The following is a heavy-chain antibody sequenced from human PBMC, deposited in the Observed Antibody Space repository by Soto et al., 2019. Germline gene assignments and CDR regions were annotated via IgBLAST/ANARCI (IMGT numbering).Heavy chain of an antibody. V-gene: IGHV1-18*01. CDR1: GYTFTSYG. D-gene: IGHD2-2*01. CDR3: ARSGLPTVVVPAAIEYYYYYMDV. CDR2: ISAYNGNT. J-gene: IGHJ6*03. Sequence: EASVKVSCKASGYTFTSYGISWVRQAPGQGLEWMGWISAYNGNTNYAQKLQGRVTMTTDTSTSTAYMELRSLRSDDTAVYYCARSGLPTVVVPAAIEYYYYYMDVWGKGTTVTVSS.